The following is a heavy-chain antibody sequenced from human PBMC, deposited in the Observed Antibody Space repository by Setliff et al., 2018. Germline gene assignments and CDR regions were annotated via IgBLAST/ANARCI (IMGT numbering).Heavy chain of an antibody. CDR1: GYDFFGYW. CDR2: IYPGDSDT. Sequence: GESLKISCQGLGYDFFGYWIAWVRLVPGKGPEWVGLIYPGDSDTRYSPSFQGQVTIAVDRSRVTAYLQWDSLKASDAATYYCARLAVRNTVYYYFTDVWGKGTSVTVS. V-gene: IGHV5-51*01. CDR3: ARLAVRNTVYYYFTDV. D-gene: IGHD2-2*02. J-gene: IGHJ6*03.